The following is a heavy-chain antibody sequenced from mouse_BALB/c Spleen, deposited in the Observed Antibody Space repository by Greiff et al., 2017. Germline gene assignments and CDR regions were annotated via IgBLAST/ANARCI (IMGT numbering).Heavy chain of an antibody. V-gene: IGHV5-4*02. CDR2: ISDGGSYT. D-gene: IGHD1-1*01. J-gene: IGHJ1*01. CDR1: GFTFSDYY. CDR3: ARGYYGSSYRYFDV. Sequence: EVQLVESGGGLVKPGGSLKLSCAASGFTFSDYYMYWVRQTPEKRLGWVATISDGGSYTYYPDSVKGRFTISRDNAKNNLYLQMSSLKSEDTAMYYCARGYYGSSYRYFDVWGAGTTVTVSS.